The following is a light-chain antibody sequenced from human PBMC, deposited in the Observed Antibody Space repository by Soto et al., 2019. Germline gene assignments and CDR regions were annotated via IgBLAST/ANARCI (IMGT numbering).Light chain of an antibody. CDR1: SSNIGASYD. V-gene: IGLV1-40*01. J-gene: IGLJ1*01. Sequence: QSVLTQPPSVSGAPGQRVTISCTGSSNIGASYDVHWYQQLPGTAPKLLMYGNNNRPSGVPDRFCGSKSSTLAAPAITGLQAEDDADYYYQSYDTSLCGYVFGTGTKLTVL. CDR3: QSYDTSLCGYV. CDR2: GNN.